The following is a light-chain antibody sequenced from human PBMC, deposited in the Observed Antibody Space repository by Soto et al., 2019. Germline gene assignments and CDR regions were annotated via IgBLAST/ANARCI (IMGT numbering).Light chain of an antibody. CDR2: RAY. Sequence: EIVLTQSPGTLSVSPVERATLSCRASHRVSSNYLAWYQQKPGQAPKGLIYRAYIWHTGIPARFTGSGSGTDFSLTISSLEPEDFAVYYCQQHGSSPLTFGGGAKVAIK. CDR1: HRVSSNY. J-gene: IGKJ4*01. V-gene: IGKV3-20*01. CDR3: QQHGSSPLT.